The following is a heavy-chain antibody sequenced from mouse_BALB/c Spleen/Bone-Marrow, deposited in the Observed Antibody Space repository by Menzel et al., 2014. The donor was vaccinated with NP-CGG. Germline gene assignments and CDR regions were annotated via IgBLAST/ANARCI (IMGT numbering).Heavy chain of an antibody. CDR2: INSNGGST. Sequence: DVMLVESGGGLVQPGGSLKLSCAASGFTFSSYGMSWVRQTPDKRLELVATINSNGGSTYYPDSVKGRFTISRDNAKNTLCLQMSSLKSEDTAMYYCARDYDYDYWGQGTTLTVSS. J-gene: IGHJ2*01. V-gene: IGHV5-6-3*01. D-gene: IGHD2-4*01. CDR3: ARDYDYDY. CDR1: GFTFSSYG.